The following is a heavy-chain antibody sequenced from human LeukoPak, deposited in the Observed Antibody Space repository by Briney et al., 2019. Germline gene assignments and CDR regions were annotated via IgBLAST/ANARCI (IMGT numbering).Heavy chain of an antibody. D-gene: IGHD4-17*01. CDR2: ISGSGGST. CDR3: ARGSRSGDFGDYDLQL. J-gene: IGHJ4*02. Sequence: GGSLRLSCAASGFTFSSYGMSWVRQAPGKGLEWVSAISGSGGSTYYADSVKGRFTISRDNSQNTLFLQMNSLRLQDTAVYYCARGSRSGDFGDYDLQLWGQGTLVTVSS. V-gene: IGHV3-23*01. CDR1: GFTFSSYG.